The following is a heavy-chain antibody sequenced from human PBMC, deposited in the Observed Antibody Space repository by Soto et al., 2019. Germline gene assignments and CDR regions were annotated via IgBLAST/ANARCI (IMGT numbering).Heavy chain of an antibody. CDR3: ARRVTVTTTTYYFDY. D-gene: IGHD4-4*01. CDR2: INHSGST. CDR1: GGSFSGYY. Sequence: PSETLSLTCAVYGGSFSGYYWSWIHQPPGKGLEWIGEINHSGSTNYNPSLKSRVTISVDTSKNQFSLKLSSVTAADTAVYYCARRVTVTTTTYYFDYWGQGTLVTVSS. J-gene: IGHJ4*02. V-gene: IGHV4-34*01.